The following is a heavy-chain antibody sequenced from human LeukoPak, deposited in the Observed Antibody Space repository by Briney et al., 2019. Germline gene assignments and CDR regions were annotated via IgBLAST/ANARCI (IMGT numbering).Heavy chain of an antibody. CDR1: GFDLNYYG. CDR3: ARTIVVVPAAHFDAFDI. V-gene: IGHV3-30*03. D-gene: IGHD2-2*01. CDR2: VSADGTER. J-gene: IGHJ3*02. Sequence: GGSLRLSCIGSGFDLNYYGMHWVRQAPDRGLEWVAVVSADGTERFYADSVKGRFTISRDNSKNTVFLQMTSLRAEDTAVYYCARTIVVVPAAHFDAFDIWGQGTMVTVSS.